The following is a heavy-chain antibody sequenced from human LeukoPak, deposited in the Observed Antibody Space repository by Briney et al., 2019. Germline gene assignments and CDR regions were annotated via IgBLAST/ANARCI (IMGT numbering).Heavy chain of an antibody. CDR2: INPTGGST. J-gene: IGHJ5*02. D-gene: IGHD1-26*01. V-gene: IGHV1-46*01. CDR1: GYTFTSYY. CDR3: ARDNSVGDNAWWFDP. Sequence: ASVKVSCKASGYTFTSYYMHWVRQAPGQGLEWMRLINPTGGSTGYAQKFQCRVTMTRDMSTSTDYMELSSLRSEDTAIYYCARDNSVGDNAWWFDPWGQGTLVTVSS.